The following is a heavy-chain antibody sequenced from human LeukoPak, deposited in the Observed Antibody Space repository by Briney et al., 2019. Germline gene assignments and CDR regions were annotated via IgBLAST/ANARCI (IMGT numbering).Heavy chain of an antibody. V-gene: IGHV4-38-2*02. D-gene: IGHD2-15*01. CDR3: ARDLYPSGGSWSPGWFDP. Sequence: SETLSLTCTVSGCSISSGYYWGWIRQPPGKGLEWIGSIYHSGSTYYNPSLKSRVTISVDTSKNQFSLKLSSVTAADTAVYYCARDLYPSGGSWSPGWFDPWGQGTLVTVSS. CDR2: IYHSGST. CDR1: GCSISSGYY. J-gene: IGHJ5*02.